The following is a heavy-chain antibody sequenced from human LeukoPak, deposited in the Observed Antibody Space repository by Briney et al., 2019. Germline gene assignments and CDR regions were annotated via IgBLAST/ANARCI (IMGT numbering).Heavy chain of an antibody. CDR3: ARDQATVLDY. V-gene: IGHV1-18*01. CDR2: ISAYNGNT. J-gene: IGHJ4*02. Sequence: WASVKVSCKASGYTFTSYGISWVRQAPGQGLEWMGWISAYNGNTNYAQKLQGRVTMTTDTSTSTAYMELRSLRAEDTAVYYCARDQATVLDYWGQGTLVTVSS. D-gene: IGHD4-17*01. CDR1: GYTFTSYG.